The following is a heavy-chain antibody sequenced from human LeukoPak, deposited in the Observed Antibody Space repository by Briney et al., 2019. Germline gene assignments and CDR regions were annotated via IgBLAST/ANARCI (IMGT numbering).Heavy chain of an antibody. D-gene: IGHD1-7*01. V-gene: IGHV1-2*02. Sequence: ASVKVSCKASGYTFTAYYLHWVRQAPGQGLEWMGWINPNSGGTNYAQKFQGRVTMTRDTSISTAYMELSRLRSDDTAVYYCARALTLELRGGGYWGQGTLVTVSS. CDR2: INPNSGGT. CDR3: ARALTLELRGGGY. CDR1: GYTFTAYY. J-gene: IGHJ4*02.